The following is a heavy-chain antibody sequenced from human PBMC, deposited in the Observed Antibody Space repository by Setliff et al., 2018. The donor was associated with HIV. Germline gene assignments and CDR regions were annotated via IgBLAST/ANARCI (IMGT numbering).Heavy chain of an antibody. D-gene: IGHD3-10*01. CDR3: ARNTRAGDFDY. J-gene: IGHJ4*02. CDR1: GVSFGSSDYY. Sequence: PSETLSLTCTVSGVSFGSSDYYRAWIRQPPGKGLEWIGSFYYSGSTYYNPSLKSRVTISVDTSKNQFSLRLTSVTAADTAVYYCARNTRAGDFDYWGQGTLVTASS. CDR2: FYYSGST. V-gene: IGHV4-39*01.